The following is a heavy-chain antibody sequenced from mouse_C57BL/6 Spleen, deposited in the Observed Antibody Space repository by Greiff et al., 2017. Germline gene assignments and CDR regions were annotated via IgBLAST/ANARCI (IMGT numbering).Heavy chain of an antibody. Sequence: EVQLVESGGGLVKPGGSLKLSCAASGFNFSSYAMSWVRQTPEKRLEWVATISDGGSYTDYPDNVKGLFTISRDNAKNNLYLQMSHRKSEDTAMYYCARDRDYGSSNGPYCFDNWGQGTALTVSS. CDR3: ARDRDYGSSNGPYCFDN. J-gene: IGHJ2*01. CDR2: ISDGGSYT. CDR1: GFNFSSYA. V-gene: IGHV5-4*01. D-gene: IGHD1-1*01.